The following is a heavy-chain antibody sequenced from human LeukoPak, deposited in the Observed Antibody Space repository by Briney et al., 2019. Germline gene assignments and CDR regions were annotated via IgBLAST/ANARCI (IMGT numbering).Heavy chain of an antibody. Sequence: SETLSLTCAVYGGSFSGYYWSWIRQPPGKGLEWIGYIYYSGSTNYNPSLKSRVTISVDTSKNQFSLKLSSVTAADTAVYYCARANTYYYDSSGYYTNWFDPWGQGTLVTVSS. CDR3: ARANTYYYDSSGYYTNWFDP. J-gene: IGHJ5*02. D-gene: IGHD3-22*01. V-gene: IGHV4-59*01. CDR2: IYYSGST. CDR1: GGSFSGYY.